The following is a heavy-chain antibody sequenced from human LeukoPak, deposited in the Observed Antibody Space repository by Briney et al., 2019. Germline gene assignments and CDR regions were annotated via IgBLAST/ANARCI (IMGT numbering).Heavy chain of an antibody. CDR3: ARGAGGYFDY. CDR2: IKEDGSEK. J-gene: IGHJ4*02. D-gene: IGHD1-26*01. V-gene: IGHV3-7*02. CDR1: GFTFSSYW. Sequence: GGSLRLSCAASGFTFSSYWMSWVRQAPGKGLEWVANIKEDGSEKYYVDPVKGRLTTSRDTAKSSLYLQMNSLRAEDTAVYHCARGAGGYFDYWGQGTLVTVSS.